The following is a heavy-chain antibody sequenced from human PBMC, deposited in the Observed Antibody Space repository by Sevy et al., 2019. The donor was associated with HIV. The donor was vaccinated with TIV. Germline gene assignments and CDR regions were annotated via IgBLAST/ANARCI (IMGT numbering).Heavy chain of an antibody. D-gene: IGHD3-9*01. CDR3: ARDWMYYDTSSGYRYYGMDV. Sequence: GGSLRLSCVTSGFNFSHYGIHWVRQSPGKGMEWVAIIWYDGINKFYADSMKGRFTISRDNSKNTLYLQMNSLRAEDTAVYYCARDWMYYDTSSGYRYYGMDVWGPGTTVTVSS. CDR1: GFNFSHYG. CDR2: IWYDGINK. V-gene: IGHV3-33*01. J-gene: IGHJ6*02.